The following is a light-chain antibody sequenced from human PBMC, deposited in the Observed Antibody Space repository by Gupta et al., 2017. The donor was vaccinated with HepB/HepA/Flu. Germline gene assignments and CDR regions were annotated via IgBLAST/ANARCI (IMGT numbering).Light chain of an antibody. CDR3: QYHSYWPPIT. J-gene: IGKJ5*01. CDR1: QSVSSY. Sequence: EIVLTQSPATLSLSPGERATLSCRASQSVSSYLAWYQQKPGQAPRLLIYDASNRATGIPARFSGRWCGKYSPLTSSIRELEDFAGYYFQYHSYWPPITFGQGTRLEIK. CDR2: DAS. V-gene: IGKV3-11*01.